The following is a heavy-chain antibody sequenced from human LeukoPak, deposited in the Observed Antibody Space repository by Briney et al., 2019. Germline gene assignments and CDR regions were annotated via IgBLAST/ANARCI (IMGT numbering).Heavy chain of an antibody. CDR1: GYTFTGYY. J-gene: IGHJ4*02. CDR3: ARVKISPYYYDSSGYYYDPYFDY. CDR2: INPNSGGT. D-gene: IGHD3-22*01. Sequence: ASVKVSCKASGYTFTGYYMHWVRQAPGQGLEWMGWINPNSGGTNYAQKFQGWVTTTRDTSISTAYMELSSLRSEDTAVYYCARVKISPYYYDSSGYYYDPYFDYWGQGTLVTVSS. V-gene: IGHV1-2*04.